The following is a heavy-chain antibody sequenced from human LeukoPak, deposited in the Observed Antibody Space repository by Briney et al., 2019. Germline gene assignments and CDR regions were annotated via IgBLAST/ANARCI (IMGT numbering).Heavy chain of an antibody. CDR1: GYTFTSYG. V-gene: IGHV1-18*01. J-gene: IGHJ6*03. CDR2: ISAYNGNT. CDR3: ARAPPYSSTTYYYYYMDV. D-gene: IGHD6-13*01. Sequence: GASVKVSCKASGYTFTSYGISWVRQAPGQGLEWMGWISAYNGNTNYAQKLQGRVTMTRDMSTSTVYMELSSLRSEDTAVYYCARAPPYSSTTYYYYYMDVWGKGTTVTVSS.